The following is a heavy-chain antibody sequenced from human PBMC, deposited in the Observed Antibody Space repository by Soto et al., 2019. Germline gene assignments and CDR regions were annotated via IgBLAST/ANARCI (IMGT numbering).Heavy chain of an antibody. J-gene: IGHJ6*02. CDR3: ASGRDGGWSYYYYYGMDV. CDR1: GFSFRSYA. D-gene: IGHD6-19*01. Sequence: QVQLVESGGGVVQPGRSLRLSCAASGFSFRSYAMHWVRQAPGKGLEWVAVISYDGGNNYYAESVKGRFIISRDNSKNTLYLQRNSLRDEDTAVYYCASGRDGGWSYYYYYGMDVWGQGTTVTVSS. CDR2: ISYDGGNN. V-gene: IGHV3-30-3*01.